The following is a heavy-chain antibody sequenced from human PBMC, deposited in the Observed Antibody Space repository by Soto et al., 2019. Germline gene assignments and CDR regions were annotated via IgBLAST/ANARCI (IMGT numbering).Heavy chain of an antibody. J-gene: IGHJ4*02. CDR2: FDPEDGET. V-gene: IGHV1-24*01. Sequence: ASVKVSCKVSGYTLTELSMHWVRQAPGKGLEWMGGFDPEDGETIYARKFQGRVTMTEDTSTDTAYMELSSLRSEDTAVYYCATDLAMITFGELYYWGQGTMVTVSS. D-gene: IGHD3-16*01. CDR3: ATDLAMITFGELYY. CDR1: GYTLTELS.